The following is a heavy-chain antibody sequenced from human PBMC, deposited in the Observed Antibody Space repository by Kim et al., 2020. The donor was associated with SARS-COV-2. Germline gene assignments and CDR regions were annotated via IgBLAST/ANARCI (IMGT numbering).Heavy chain of an antibody. Sequence: FVKGRFTISRDNSKNTLYLQMNSLRAEDTAVYYCATRTKKGIAVAGTFDYWGQGTLVTVSS. D-gene: IGHD6-19*01. J-gene: IGHJ4*02. CDR3: ATRTKKGIAVAGTFDY. V-gene: IGHV3-66*01.